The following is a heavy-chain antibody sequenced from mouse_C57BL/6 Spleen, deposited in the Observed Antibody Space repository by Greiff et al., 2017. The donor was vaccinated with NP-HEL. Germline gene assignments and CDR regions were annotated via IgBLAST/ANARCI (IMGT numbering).Heavy chain of an antibody. CDR2: IDPEDGET. Sequence: VQLKESGAELVKPGASVKLSCTASGFNIKDYYMHWVKQRTEQGLEWIGRIDPEDGETKYAPKFQGKATITADTSSNTAYLQLSSLTSEDTAVYYWASIYYYVRYAMDYWGQGTSVTVSS. V-gene: IGHV14-2*01. CDR3: ASIYYYVRYAMDY. J-gene: IGHJ4*01. D-gene: IGHD1-1*01. CDR1: GFNIKDYY.